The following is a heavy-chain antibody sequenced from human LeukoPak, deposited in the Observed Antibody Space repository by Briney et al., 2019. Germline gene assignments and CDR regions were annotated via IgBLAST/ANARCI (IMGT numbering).Heavy chain of an antibody. J-gene: IGHJ6*02. CDR2: ISGSGGST. CDR3: ARYKFSGGYYIDYYYYGMDV. Sequence: PGGSLRLSCAASGFTFSSYAMSWVRQAPGKGLEWVSAISGSGGSTYYADSVKGRFTISRDNSKNTLYLQMNSLRGEDTAVYYCARYKFSGGYYIDYYYYGMDVWGQGTTVTVSS. D-gene: IGHD1-26*01. V-gene: IGHV3-23*01. CDR1: GFTFSSYA.